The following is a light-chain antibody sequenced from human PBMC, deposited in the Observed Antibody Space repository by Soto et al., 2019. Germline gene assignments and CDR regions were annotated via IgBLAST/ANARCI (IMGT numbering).Light chain of an antibody. Sequence: QLVLTQSPSASASLGASVKLTCTLSSGHSSYAIAWHQQQPEKGPRYLMKLNSDGSHSKGDGIPDRFSGSSSGAERYLTSSSLQSEDEADYYCQTWDTGIVVFGGGTKLTVL. V-gene: IGLV4-69*01. CDR3: QTWDTGIVV. CDR1: SGHSSYA. J-gene: IGLJ2*01. CDR2: LNSDGSH.